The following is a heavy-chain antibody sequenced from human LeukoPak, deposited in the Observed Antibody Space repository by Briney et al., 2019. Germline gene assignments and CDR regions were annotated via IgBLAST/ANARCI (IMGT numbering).Heavy chain of an antibody. CDR3: ARDFRIVVVPAAIPDY. CDR2: INPNSGGT. V-gene: IGHV1-2*02. D-gene: IGHD2-2*02. Sequence: GASVKVSCKASGYTFTGYYMHWVRQAPGQGLEWMGWINPNSGGTNYAQKFQGRVTMTRDTSISTAYMELSRLRSDDTAVYYCARDFRIVVVPAAIPDYWGQGTLVTVSS. CDR1: GYTFTGYY. J-gene: IGHJ4*02.